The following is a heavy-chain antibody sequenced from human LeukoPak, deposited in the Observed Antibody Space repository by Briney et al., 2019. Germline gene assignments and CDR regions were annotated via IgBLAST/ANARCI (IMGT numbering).Heavy chain of an antibody. D-gene: IGHD6-13*01. V-gene: IGHV3-30*04. CDR2: ILENGSNQ. Sequence: PGGSLRLSCAASGLTFSNYIMHWVRRAPGKGLNWVAVILENGSNQYYADSVQGRFTISRDNSKNTTSLQWNSLRSEDTAVYYCARAAIAASRIYYYMDVWGKGTTVTVSS. CDR3: ARAAIAASRIYYYMDV. CDR1: GLTFSNYI. J-gene: IGHJ6*03.